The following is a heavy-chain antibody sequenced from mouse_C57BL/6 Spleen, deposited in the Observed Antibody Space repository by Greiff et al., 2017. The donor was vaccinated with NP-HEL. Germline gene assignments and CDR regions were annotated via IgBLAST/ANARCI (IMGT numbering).Heavy chain of an antibody. Sequence: EVMLVESGPVLVKPGASVKMSCKASGYTFTDYYMNWVKQSHGKSLEWIGVINPYNGGTSYNQKFKGKATLTVDKSSSTAYMELNSLTSEDSAVYYCARRYYGSSYAMDYWGQGTSVTVSS. D-gene: IGHD1-1*01. CDR2: INPYNGGT. CDR1: GYTFTDYY. V-gene: IGHV1-19*01. J-gene: IGHJ4*01. CDR3: ARRYYGSSYAMDY.